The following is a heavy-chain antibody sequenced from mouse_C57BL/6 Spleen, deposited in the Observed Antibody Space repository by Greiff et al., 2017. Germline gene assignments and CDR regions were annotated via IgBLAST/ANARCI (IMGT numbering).Heavy chain of an antibody. CDR3: AREGDYGSSQWFAY. CDR1: GYTFTSYW. V-gene: IGHV1-64*01. Sequence: VQLQQPGAELVKPGASVKLSCKASGYTFTSYWMHWVKQRPGQGLEWIGMIHPNSGSTNYNEKFKSKATLTVDKSSSTAYMQLSSLTSEDSAVYYCAREGDYGSSQWFAYWGQGTLVTVSA. J-gene: IGHJ3*01. CDR2: IHPNSGST. D-gene: IGHD1-1*01.